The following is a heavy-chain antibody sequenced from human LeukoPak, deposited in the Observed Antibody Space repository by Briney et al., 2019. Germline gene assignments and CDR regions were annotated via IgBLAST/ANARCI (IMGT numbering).Heavy chain of an antibody. Sequence: GGSLRVSCAASGFTFSSYSMNWVRQAPGKGLEWVSSISSSSSYIYYADSVKGRFTISRDNAKNSLYLQMNSLRAEDTAVYYCARGLSAASYFDYWGQGTLVTVSS. V-gene: IGHV3-21*01. CDR2: ISSSSSYI. CDR3: ARGLSAASYFDY. J-gene: IGHJ4*02. D-gene: IGHD2-15*01. CDR1: GFTFSSYS.